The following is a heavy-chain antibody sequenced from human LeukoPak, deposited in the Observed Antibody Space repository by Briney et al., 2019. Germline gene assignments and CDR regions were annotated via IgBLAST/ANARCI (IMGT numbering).Heavy chain of an antibody. D-gene: IGHD3-22*01. V-gene: IGHV1-2*02. CDR3: ARDLTHRRNYDNSGYQIVPAF. CDR2: INPSSGGT. J-gene: IGHJ4*02. CDR1: GYTFTGYY. Sequence: ASVKVSCKASGYTFTGYYMHWVRQAPGQGLEWMGWINPSSGGTNYAQKLQGRVTMTTDTSTSTAYMELRSLRSDDTAVYYCARDLTHRRNYDNSGYQIVPAFWGQGTLVTVSS.